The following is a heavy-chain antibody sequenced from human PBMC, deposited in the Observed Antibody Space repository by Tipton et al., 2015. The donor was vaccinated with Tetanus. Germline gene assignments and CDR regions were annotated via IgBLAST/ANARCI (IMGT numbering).Heavy chain of an antibody. V-gene: IGHV3-33*06. CDR1: GFSITDSG. J-gene: IGHJ6*02. CDR2: IGHEGTPK. D-gene: IGHD1-7*01. Sequence: RSLRLSCAASGFSITDSGLHWVRQAPGLRLEWLAFIGHEGTPKLYAGSAKGRFTISRDYSKNTLYLQMNSLRAEDTAVYYCANSYNWNYLSRYGMDVWGQGTTVTVSS. CDR3: ANSYNWNYLSRYGMDV.